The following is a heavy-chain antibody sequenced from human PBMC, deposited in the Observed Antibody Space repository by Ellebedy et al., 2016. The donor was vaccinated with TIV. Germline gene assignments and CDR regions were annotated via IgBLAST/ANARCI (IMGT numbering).Heavy chain of an antibody. CDR3: GRDAVTGNGRWDWLDP. D-gene: IGHD2-21*02. J-gene: IGHJ5*02. CDR2: IINTGGTT. CDR1: GFTFSTYA. V-gene: IGHV3-23*01. Sequence: GESLKISCVGSGFTFSTYAMAWVRQAPGKGLEWVSSIINTGGTTYYADSVKGRFTISRDNSRNTLYLQMNSLRADDSAIYYGGRDAVTGNGRWDWLDPWGRGSLVTVSS.